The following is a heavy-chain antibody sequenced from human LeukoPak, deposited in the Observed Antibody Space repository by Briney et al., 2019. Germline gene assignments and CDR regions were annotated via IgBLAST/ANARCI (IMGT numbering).Heavy chain of an antibody. Sequence: PGGSLRLSCAASGFTFSSFAMSWVRQAPGKGLEWVSGIYGSGSSTFYGDSVRGRFTISRDNSKNTLYLQMNSLRAEDTALYYCAKTTKYSSSPVDYWGQGTLVTVSS. CDR3: AKTTKYSSSPVDY. CDR1: GFTFSSFA. J-gene: IGHJ4*02. CDR2: IYGSGSST. V-gene: IGHV3-23*01. D-gene: IGHD6-13*01.